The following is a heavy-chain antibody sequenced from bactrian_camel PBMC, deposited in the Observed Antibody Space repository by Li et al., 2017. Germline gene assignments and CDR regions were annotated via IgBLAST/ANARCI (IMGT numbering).Heavy chain of an antibody. Sequence: VQLVESGGGLVQPGGSLTLSCAASGFTFSSYWMYWVRQAPGKGLEWVSAISASGGTTIYADSVQGRFTTSRDNDKYLVYLQMNSLKPENTARYYCVTGPSYSDHSVRFDYWGQGTQVTVS. CDR3: VTGPSYSDHSVRFDY. V-gene: IGHV3S1*01. CDR2: ISASGGTT. D-gene: IGHD4*01. CDR1: GFTFSSYW. J-gene: IGHJ4*01.